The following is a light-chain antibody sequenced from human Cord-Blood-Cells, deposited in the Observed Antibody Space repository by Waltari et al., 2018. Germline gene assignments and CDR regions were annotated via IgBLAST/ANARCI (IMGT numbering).Light chain of an antibody. Sequence: QSALPHPASGTGSPCQSITISCTGTTSDDGGSTYVSLYQQHPSKAPKLMMYEVNNRPSGVANRFSGSKSGNSASLTISGLQAEDEADYYCSSYTSSSTPVVFGGGTKLTVL. CDR3: SSYTSSSTPVV. CDR2: EVN. CDR1: TSDDGGSTY. J-gene: IGLJ2*01. V-gene: IGLV2-14*01.